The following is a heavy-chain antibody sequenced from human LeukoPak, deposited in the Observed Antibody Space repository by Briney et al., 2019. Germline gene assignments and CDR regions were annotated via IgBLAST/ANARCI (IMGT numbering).Heavy chain of an antibody. J-gene: IGHJ2*01. Sequence: GGSLRLSCAASRFTFSDYYMSWIRQAPGKGLEWVSYISSSGSTMYYADSVKGRFTISTDNFKNSLFLQMNSMGADDTAVYYCVREGTPGRQFFDLWGRGTLVTVSS. V-gene: IGHV3-11*01. CDR2: ISSSGSTM. CDR1: RFTFSDYY. CDR3: VREGTPGRQFFDL. D-gene: IGHD6-19*01.